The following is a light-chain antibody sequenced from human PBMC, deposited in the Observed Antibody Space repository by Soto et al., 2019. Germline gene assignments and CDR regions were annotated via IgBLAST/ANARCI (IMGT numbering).Light chain of an antibody. CDR3: AAWDDGLNGQGV. V-gene: IGLV1-44*01. CDR1: SSNIGSNT. CDR2: SNN. J-gene: IGLJ2*01. Sequence: QSVLTQPPSASGTPGQRVTISCSGISSNIGSNTVNWYQQLPGTAPKLLIYSNNQRSSGVPDRFSGSKSGTSASLAISGLQSEDEADYYCAAWDDGLNGQGVFGGGTKLT.